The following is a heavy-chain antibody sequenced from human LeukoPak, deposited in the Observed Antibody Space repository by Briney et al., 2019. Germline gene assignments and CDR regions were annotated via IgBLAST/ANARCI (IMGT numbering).Heavy chain of an antibody. CDR1: GFTFSSYA. J-gene: IGHJ1*01. V-gene: IGHV3-30-3*01. Sequence: GRSLRLSCAASGFTFSSYAMHWVRQAPGKGLEWVAVISYDGSNKYYADSVKGRFTISRDNSKNTLYLQMNSLRAEDTAVYYCARDAGIVGATDYFQHWGQGTLVTVSS. CDR3: ARDAGIVGATDYFQH. CDR2: ISYDGSNK. D-gene: IGHD1-26*01.